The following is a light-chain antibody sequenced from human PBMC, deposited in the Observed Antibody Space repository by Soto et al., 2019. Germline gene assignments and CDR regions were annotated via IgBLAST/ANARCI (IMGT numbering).Light chain of an antibody. V-gene: IGLV2-14*02. CDR3: SSYTSSSTPLYV. CDR2: EGT. J-gene: IGLJ1*01. Sequence: QSALTQSASVSGSPGQSISISCTGTSSDVGKYKFVSWYQQHPGKAPKLVIYEGTNRPSGVSDRFSGSKSGNTASLTISGLQAEDEADYYCSSYTSSSTPLYVFGTGTKLTVL. CDR1: SSDVGKYKF.